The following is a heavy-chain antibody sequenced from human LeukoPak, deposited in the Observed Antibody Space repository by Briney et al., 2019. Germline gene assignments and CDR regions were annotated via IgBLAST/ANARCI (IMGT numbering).Heavy chain of an antibody. CDR3: ARALVGATTADY. D-gene: IGHD1-26*01. J-gene: IGHJ4*02. CDR2: ISGSGGST. CDR1: GFAFSSYA. Sequence: GGSLRLSCAASGFAFSSYAMSWVRQAQGKGLEWVSVISGSGGSTYYADSVKGRFTISRDNSKNTLYLQLNSLRAEDTAVYYCARALVGATTADYWGQGTLLTVSS. V-gene: IGHV3-23*01.